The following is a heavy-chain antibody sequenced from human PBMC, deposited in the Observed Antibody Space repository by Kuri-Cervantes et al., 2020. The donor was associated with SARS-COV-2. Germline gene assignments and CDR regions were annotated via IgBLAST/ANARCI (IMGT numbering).Heavy chain of an antibody. Sequence: LSLTCAASGFTFSSYAMHWVRQAPGKGLEWVAVISYDGSNKYYADSVKGRFTISRDNSKNTLYLQMNSLRPEDTAVYYCARDRQRDFDFWGQGTLVTVSS. CDR1: GFTFSSYA. D-gene: IGHD6-25*01. CDR2: ISYDGSNK. V-gene: IGHV3-30-3*01. CDR3: ARDRQRDFDF. J-gene: IGHJ4*02.